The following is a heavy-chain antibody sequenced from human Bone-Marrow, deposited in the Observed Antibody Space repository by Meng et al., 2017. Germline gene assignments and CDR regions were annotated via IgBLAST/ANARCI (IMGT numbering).Heavy chain of an antibody. J-gene: IGHJ4*02. D-gene: IGHD5-24*01. Sequence: GESLKISCAASGFTFSSYSMNWVRQAPGKGLEWVAAISYDGSNKYYADSVKGRFTISRDNSKNTLYLQMNSLRAEDTAVYYCASGLATTRDDYWGQGTLVTVSS. CDR2: ISYDGSNK. V-gene: IGHV3-30*05. CDR3: ASGLATTRDDY. CDR1: GFTFSSYS.